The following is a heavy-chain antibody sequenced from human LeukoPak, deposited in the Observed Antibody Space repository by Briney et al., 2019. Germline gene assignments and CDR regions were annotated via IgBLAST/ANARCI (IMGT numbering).Heavy chain of an antibody. CDR3: ARGRPDAFDI. Sequence: PSETLSLTCAVYGGSFSGYYWSWIRQPLGKWLEWIGEVNHSGSTNYNPSLKSRVTISVDTSKNQFSLKLSSVTAADTAVYYCARGRPDAFDIWGQGTMVTVPS. CDR2: VNHSGST. J-gene: IGHJ3*02. V-gene: IGHV4-34*01. CDR1: GGSFSGYY.